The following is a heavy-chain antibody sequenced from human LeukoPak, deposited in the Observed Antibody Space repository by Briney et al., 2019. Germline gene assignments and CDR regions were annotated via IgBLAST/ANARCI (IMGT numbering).Heavy chain of an antibody. J-gene: IGHJ4*02. D-gene: IGHD6-19*01. CDR1: RFTFSNYA. CDR3: AKDRTAVPGYQDY. V-gene: IGHV3-23*01. Sequence: GGSLRLSCAASRFTFSNYAMSWVRQAPGKGLESVSGISASVGTPNYADSVKGRFTISRDNSKNTLYLQMNSLRAEDTAVYYCAKDRTAVPGYQDYWGQGTLVTVSS. CDR2: ISASVGTP.